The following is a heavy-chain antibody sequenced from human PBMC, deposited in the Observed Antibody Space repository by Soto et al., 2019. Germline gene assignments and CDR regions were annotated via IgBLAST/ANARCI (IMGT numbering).Heavy chain of an antibody. D-gene: IGHD6-6*01. J-gene: IGHJ6*02. V-gene: IGHV1-18*01. CDR1: GYTFTSYG. Sequence: QVQLVQSGAEVKKPGASVKVSCKASGYTFTSYGISWVRQAPGQGLEWMGWISAYNGNTNYAQKLQGRVTMTTDTSTSTDYMELRSLRSDDTAVYYCARDKGRPPPGYDYYGMDVWGQGTTVTVSS. CDR2: ISAYNGNT. CDR3: ARDKGRPPPGYDYYGMDV.